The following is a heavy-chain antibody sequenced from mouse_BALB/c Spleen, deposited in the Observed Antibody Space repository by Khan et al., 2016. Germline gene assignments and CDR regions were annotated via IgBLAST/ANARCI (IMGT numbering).Heavy chain of an antibody. D-gene: IGHD1-2*01. Sequence: EVQLQASGGGLVQPGGSLKLSCAASGFDFSSYWMSWVRQAPGKGLEWIGEINPDSSTINYTPSLKDKFIISRDNAKNTLYLQMSKVRSEDTALYDWARLHYYGYMNYWGQGTTLTVSS. V-gene: IGHV4-1*02. CDR2: INPDSSTI. CDR1: GFDFSSYW. J-gene: IGHJ2*01. CDR3: ARLHYYGYMNY.